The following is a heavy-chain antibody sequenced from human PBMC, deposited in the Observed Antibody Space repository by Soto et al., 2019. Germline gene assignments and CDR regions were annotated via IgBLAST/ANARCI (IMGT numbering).Heavy chain of an antibody. J-gene: IGHJ5*02. CDR1: GGSVSSGSYY. CDR3: ARESFVEMATIP. Sequence: KPSETLSLTCTVSGGSVSSGSYYWSWIRQPPGKGLEWIGYIYYSGSTNYNPSLKSRVTISVDTSKNQFSLKLSSVTAADTAVYYCARESFVEMATIPWGQGTLVTVSS. V-gene: IGHV4-61*01. D-gene: IGHD5-12*01. CDR2: IYYSGST.